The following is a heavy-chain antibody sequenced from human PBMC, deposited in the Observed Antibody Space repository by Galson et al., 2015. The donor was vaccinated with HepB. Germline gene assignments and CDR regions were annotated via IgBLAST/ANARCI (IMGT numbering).Heavy chain of an antibody. J-gene: IGHJ5*02. V-gene: IGHV1-69*13. CDR2: IIPIFGTA. Sequence: SVKVSCKASGGTFSSYAISWVRQAPGQGLEWMGGIIPIFGTANYAQKFQGRVTITADESTSTAYMELSSLRSEDTAVYYRARNQVIRGYCSSTSCYTGWFDPWGQGTLVTVSS. CDR3: ARNQVIRGYCSSTSCYTGWFDP. D-gene: IGHD2-2*02. CDR1: GGTFSSYA.